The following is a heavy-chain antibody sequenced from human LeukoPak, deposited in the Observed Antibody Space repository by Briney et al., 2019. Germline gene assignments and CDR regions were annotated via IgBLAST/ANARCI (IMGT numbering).Heavy chain of an antibody. CDR2: ISAYNGNT. D-gene: IGHD3-22*01. J-gene: IGHJ4*02. V-gene: IGHV1-18*01. CDR3: ARVREDYDSSGYHFDY. Sequence: ASVKVSCKASGYTFTSYGISWVRQAPGQGLEWMGWISAYNGNTNYAQKLQGRVTMTTDTSTSTAYMELRSLRSDDTAVYYCARVREDYDSSGYHFDYWGQGTLVTVSS. CDR1: GYTFTSYG.